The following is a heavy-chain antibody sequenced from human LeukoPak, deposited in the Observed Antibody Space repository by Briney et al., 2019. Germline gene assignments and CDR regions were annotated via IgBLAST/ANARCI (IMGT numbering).Heavy chain of an antibody. CDR2: IYTSGST. Sequence: SETLSLTCTVSGGSISSGSYYWSWIRQPAGRGLEWIGRIYTSGSTNYNPSLKSRVTISVDTSKNQFSLKLSSVTAADTAVYYCARQKWAVVTAPYYFDYWGQGNLVTVSS. CDR1: GGSISSGSYY. J-gene: IGHJ4*02. D-gene: IGHD5-18*01. CDR3: ARQKWAVVTAPYYFDY. V-gene: IGHV4-61*02.